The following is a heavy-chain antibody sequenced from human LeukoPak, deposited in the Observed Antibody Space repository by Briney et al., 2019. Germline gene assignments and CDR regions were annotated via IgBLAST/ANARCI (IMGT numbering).Heavy chain of an antibody. D-gene: IGHD6-13*01. Sequence: ASVKVSRKASGYTFTSYYMHWVRQAPGQGLEWMGIINPSGGSTSYAQKFQGRVTMTRDTSTSTVYMELSSLRSEDTAVYYCAREQQLVQGFDYWGQGTLVTVSS. CDR2: INPSGGST. CDR3: AREQQLVQGFDY. V-gene: IGHV1-46*01. CDR1: GYTFTSYY. J-gene: IGHJ4*02.